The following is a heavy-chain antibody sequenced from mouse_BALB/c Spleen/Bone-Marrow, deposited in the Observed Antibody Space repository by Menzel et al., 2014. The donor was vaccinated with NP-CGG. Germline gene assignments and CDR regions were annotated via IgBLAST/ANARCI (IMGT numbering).Heavy chain of an antibody. J-gene: IGHJ3*01. CDR3: ARHAYYDQTEVSFVY. CDR2: ISGGGSYT. D-gene: IGHD2-4*01. V-gene: IGHV5-9-2*01. Sequence: EVHLVESGGGLVKSGGSLKLSCAASGFSFNSYGMSWVRQTPEKRLEWVATISGGGSYTFYPDSVKGRFTISRDNAKNNLYLQLSSLRSEDTALYYCARHAYYDQTEVSFVYWGQGTQVTVSA. CDR1: GFSFNSYG.